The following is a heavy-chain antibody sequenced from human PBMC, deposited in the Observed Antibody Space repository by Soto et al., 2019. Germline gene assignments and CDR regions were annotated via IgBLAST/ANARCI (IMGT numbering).Heavy chain of an antibody. V-gene: IGHV4-34*01. CDR3: ARGLILWFGELSRRGGYYYYMDV. Sequence: QVQLQQWGAGLLKPSETLSLTCAVYGGSFSGYQWTWIRQTPGKGLEWFGEINDSGNINYNPSLKGRVTILLDTPKKQIYLRLSSVTAADSAVYYCARGLILWFGELSRRGGYYYYMDVWGKGTTVTVSS. CDR1: GGSFSGYQ. J-gene: IGHJ6*03. D-gene: IGHD3-10*01. CDR2: INDSGNI.